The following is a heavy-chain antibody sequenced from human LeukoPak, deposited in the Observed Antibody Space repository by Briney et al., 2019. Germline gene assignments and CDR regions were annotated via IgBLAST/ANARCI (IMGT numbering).Heavy chain of an antibody. Sequence: GGSLRLSCAASGFSFITYGIHWVRQAPGKGLEWVAFIRYDGSNRFYADSARGRFTISRDNSKNTVYLQMNGLRAEDTAVYYCAKDRSMTTVTPFDNWGQGTLVAVSS. CDR1: GFSFITYG. D-gene: IGHD4-17*01. CDR2: IRYDGSNR. V-gene: IGHV3-30*02. CDR3: AKDRSMTTVTPFDN. J-gene: IGHJ4*02.